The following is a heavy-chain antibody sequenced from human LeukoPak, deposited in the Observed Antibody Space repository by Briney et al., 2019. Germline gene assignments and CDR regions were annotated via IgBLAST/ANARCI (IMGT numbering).Heavy chain of an antibody. CDR1: GGSISPYY. J-gene: IGHJ3*01. CDR2: IYSSGST. D-gene: IGHD2-2*01. V-gene: IGHV4-59*07. Sequence: SDTLSLTCTVSGGSISPYYWSGIRQPPGKGVEWMGYIYSSGSTNYNPSLKRRVTISVDTSKDEFSLNLSSVTAADTAVYYCARGGYCTGNSCYADAFDLWGQGTMVTASS. CDR3: ARGGYCTGNSCYADAFDL.